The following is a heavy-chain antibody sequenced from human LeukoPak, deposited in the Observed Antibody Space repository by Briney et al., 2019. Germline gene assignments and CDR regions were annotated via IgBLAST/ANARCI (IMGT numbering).Heavy chain of an antibody. D-gene: IGHD6-13*01. V-gene: IGHV3-23*01. Sequence: GGSLRLSCAASGFSFNNYAMVWVRQTPGKGLEWVSVISAGNDIVYADSVKGRFTISRDSSKNTLYLQMNSLRAEDTAVYYCARYSSSWHAIDYWGQGTLVTVSS. CDR1: GFSFNNYA. CDR3: ARYSSSWHAIDY. J-gene: IGHJ4*02. CDR2: ISAGNDI.